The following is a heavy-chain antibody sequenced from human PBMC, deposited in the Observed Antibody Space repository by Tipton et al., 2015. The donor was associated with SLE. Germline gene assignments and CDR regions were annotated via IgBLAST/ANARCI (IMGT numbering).Heavy chain of an antibody. CDR3: ARATDWNLSPDV. Sequence: TLSLTCTVSGDSFSSGSSSWNWVRQPAGKGLEWIGLIYNSGITNYNPSLQSRVTISVDTSKDQFSLRLTSVTVADTAVYYCARATDWNLSPDVWGKGTTVTVSS. CDR2: IYNSGIT. D-gene: IGHD1-7*01. CDR1: GDSFSSGSSS. J-gene: IGHJ6*04. V-gene: IGHV4-61*02.